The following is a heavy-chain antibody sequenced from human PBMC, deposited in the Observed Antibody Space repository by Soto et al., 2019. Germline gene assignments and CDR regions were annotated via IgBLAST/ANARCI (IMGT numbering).Heavy chain of an antibody. V-gene: IGHV1-69*13. D-gene: IGHD5-18*01. CDR2: IIPIFGTA. J-gene: IGHJ6*02. CDR3: ARLHSHGTYGMDV. Sequence: SVKVSCKASGGSFTYTLSWVRQAPGQGLEWMGWIIPIFGTANYAQKFQGRVTITANESTKTAYMELSTLRSEDTAVYYCARLHSHGTYGMDVWGQGTTVTVSS. CDR1: GGSFTYT.